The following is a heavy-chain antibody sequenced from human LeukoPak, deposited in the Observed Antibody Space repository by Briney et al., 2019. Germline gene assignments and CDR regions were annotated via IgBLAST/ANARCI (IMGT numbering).Heavy chain of an antibody. D-gene: IGHD3-3*01. V-gene: IGHV3-30-3*02. Sequence: GGSLRLSCAASGFTFSHNSMHWVRQAPGKGLEWVAVISYDGSNKDYEDSVRGRFTISRDNSKNTLYLQMNSLRAEDTAVYYCAKLPVLRFFRYYYMDVWGKGTTVTVSS. CDR1: GFTFSHNS. J-gene: IGHJ6*03. CDR3: AKLPVLRFFRYYYMDV. CDR2: ISYDGSNK.